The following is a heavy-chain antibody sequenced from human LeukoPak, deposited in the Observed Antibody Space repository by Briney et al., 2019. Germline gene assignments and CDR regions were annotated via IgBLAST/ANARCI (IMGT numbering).Heavy chain of an antibody. CDR1: GGSISSYY. CDR3: ARDGAYSSGWSVDRWDYYGMDV. V-gene: IGHV4-59*01. J-gene: IGHJ6*04. D-gene: IGHD6-19*01. Sequence: SETLSLTCTVSGGSISSYYWSWIRQPPGKGLEWIGYIYYSGSTNYNPSLKSRVTISVDTSKNQFSLKLSSVTAADTAVYYCARDGAYSSGWSVDRWDYYGMDVWGKGNTVTVSS. CDR2: IYYSGST.